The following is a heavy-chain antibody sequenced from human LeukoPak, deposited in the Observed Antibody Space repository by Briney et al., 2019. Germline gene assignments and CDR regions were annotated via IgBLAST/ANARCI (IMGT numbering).Heavy chain of an antibody. Sequence: GASVTVSFKASGYTFTSYYMHWVRQAPGQGLEWMGIINPSGGSTSYAQKFQGRVTITRDTATSTVYMELSSLRPEDTAVYYCARDPPRDTAMVTGDFDYWGQGTLVTVSS. CDR2: INPSGGST. D-gene: IGHD5-18*01. V-gene: IGHV1-46*01. CDR3: ARDPPRDTAMVTGDFDY. CDR1: GYTFTSYY. J-gene: IGHJ4*02.